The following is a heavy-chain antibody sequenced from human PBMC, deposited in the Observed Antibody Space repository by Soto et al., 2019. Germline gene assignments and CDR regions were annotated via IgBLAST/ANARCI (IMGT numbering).Heavy chain of an antibody. J-gene: IGHJ4*02. CDR1: GFTFSSYA. D-gene: IGHD3-3*01. CDR3: ARVGGHDFCSGYGPCDY. Sequence: PGGSLRLSCAASGFTFSSYAMHWVRQAPGKGLEWVAVISYDGSNKYYADSVKGRFTVSRDNSKNTLYLQMNSLRAEDTAVYYCARVGGHDFCSGYGPCDYWGQGTLVTVSS. V-gene: IGHV3-30-3*01. CDR2: ISYDGSNK.